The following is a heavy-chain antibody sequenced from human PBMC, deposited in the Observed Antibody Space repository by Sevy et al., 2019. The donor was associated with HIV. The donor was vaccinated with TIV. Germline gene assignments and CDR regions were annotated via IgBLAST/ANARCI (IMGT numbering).Heavy chain of an antibody. CDR3: VRGRAQWLDFDP. Sequence: ASVKVSCKASGYRFNTYDINWVRQAPGQGLEWMGWMNPNSGNTGYSQKFWGRLTMTADTSITTAFMELSSLTSEDTAIYFCVRGRAQWLDFDPWGQRTLVTVSS. CDR2: MNPNSGNT. D-gene: IGHD6-19*01. V-gene: IGHV1-8*02. J-gene: IGHJ5*02. CDR1: GYRFNTYD.